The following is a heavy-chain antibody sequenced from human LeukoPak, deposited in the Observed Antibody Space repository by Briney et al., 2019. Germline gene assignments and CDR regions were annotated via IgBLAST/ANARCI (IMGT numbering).Heavy chain of an antibody. CDR2: IKSKTDGGTT. D-gene: IGHD3-22*01. CDR1: GFTFSNAW. V-gene: IGHV3-15*05. J-gene: IGHJ4*02. Sequence: PGGSLRLSCAASGFTFSNAWMSWVRQAPGKGLEWVGRIKSKTDGGTTDYAAPVKGRFTISRDDSKNTLYLQMNSLKTEDTAVYYCILTYCYDSSGYLEDYWGQGTLVTVSS. CDR3: ILTYCYDSSGYLEDY.